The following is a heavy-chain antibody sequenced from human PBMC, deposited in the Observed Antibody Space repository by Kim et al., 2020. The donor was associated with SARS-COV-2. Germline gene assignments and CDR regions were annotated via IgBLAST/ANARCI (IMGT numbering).Heavy chain of an antibody. CDR3: AKDGSYYGSGKIDY. Sequence: ADSVKGRFTNSRDNSKKTLYLQRNSLRAEDTAVYYCAKDGSYYGSGKIDYWGQGTLVTVSS. V-gene: IGHV3-23*01. J-gene: IGHJ4*02. D-gene: IGHD3-10*01.